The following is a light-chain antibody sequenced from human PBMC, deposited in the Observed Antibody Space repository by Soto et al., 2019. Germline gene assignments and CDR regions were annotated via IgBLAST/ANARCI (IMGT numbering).Light chain of an antibody. V-gene: IGLV2-14*01. J-gene: IGLJ1*01. CDR2: EVS. CDR1: SSDVGGYNY. Sequence: QSVLTQPASVSGSPGQLITISCTGTSSDVGGYNYVSWYQQHPGKVPKLMIYEVSNRPSGVVNRFSGSKSGNTASLTISGLQAEDEADYYCSSFTSSSTQVFGTGTKVTVL. CDR3: SSFTSSSTQV.